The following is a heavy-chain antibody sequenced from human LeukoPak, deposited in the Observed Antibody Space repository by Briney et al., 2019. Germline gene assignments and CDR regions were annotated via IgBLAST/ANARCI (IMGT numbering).Heavy chain of an antibody. CDR1: GYSISSGYY. V-gene: IGHV4-38-2*02. J-gene: IGHJ5*02. CDR2: VYHSGTT. D-gene: IGHD3-10*01. CDR3: ARDSYYGSGTYSYFDP. Sequence: PSETLSLTCTVSGYSISSGYYWGWIRQPPGKGLEWIGIVYHSGTTYYSPSLKSRVTISVDTAKNQFSLKVNSVTAADTAVYYCARDSYYGSGTYSYFDPWGQGTLVTVSS.